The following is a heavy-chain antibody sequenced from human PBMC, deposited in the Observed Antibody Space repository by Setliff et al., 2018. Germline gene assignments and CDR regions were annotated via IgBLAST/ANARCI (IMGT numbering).Heavy chain of an antibody. D-gene: IGHD6-19*01. CDR2: IGHTGST. Sequence: SETLSLTCTVSGYSISSGYIWGWIRQPPGKGLEWVGNIGHTGSTNYNPSLKSRVTMSVDTSKNQFSLKLSSVTAADTAVYYCARESGWRDFDYWGQGTLVTVSS. CDR1: GYSISSGYI. CDR3: ARESGWRDFDY. V-gene: IGHV4-38-2*02. J-gene: IGHJ4*02.